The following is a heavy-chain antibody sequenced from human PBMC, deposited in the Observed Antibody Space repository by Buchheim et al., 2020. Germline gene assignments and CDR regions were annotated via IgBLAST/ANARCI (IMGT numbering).Heavy chain of an antibody. J-gene: IGHJ5*02. V-gene: IGHV4-34*01. CDR3: ARAQYSSSSEWFDP. D-gene: IGHD6-6*01. CDR2: INHSGST. CDR1: GGSFSGYY. Sequence: QVQLQQWGAGLLKPSETLSLTCAVYGGSFSGYYWSWIRQPPGKGLEWIGEINHSGSTNYNPSLKSRVTISVDTSKNQFSMKLSSVTAADTAVYYCARAQYSSSSEWFDPWGQGTL.